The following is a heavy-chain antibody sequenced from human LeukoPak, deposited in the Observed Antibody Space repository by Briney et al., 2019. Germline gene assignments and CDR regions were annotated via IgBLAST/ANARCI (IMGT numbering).Heavy chain of an antibody. CDR3: ARRVDATRWFDP. V-gene: IGHV3-74*01. J-gene: IGHJ5*02. CDR2: ISGDGTTT. Sequence: GGSLRLSCSASGFSFSNYFMHWVRQAPGEGLVWVSRISGDGTTTIYADSVKGRFTISRDNAKNTLYLQMNSLRAEDTAVYYCARRVDATRWFDPWGQGALVIVSS. D-gene: IGHD2-15*01. CDR1: GFSFSNYF.